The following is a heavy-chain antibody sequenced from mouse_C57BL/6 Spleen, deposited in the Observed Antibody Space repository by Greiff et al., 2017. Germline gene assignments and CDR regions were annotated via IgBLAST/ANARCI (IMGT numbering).Heavy chain of an antibody. Sequence: VQLQQPGAELVKPGASVKLSCKASGYTFTSYWMQWVRQRPGQGLAWIGAIDPSDSYTNYNQKFKGKATLTVDTSSNTAYMQLSSLTSEDSAVYYCARAKEDYWGQGTTLTVSS. CDR1: GYTFTSYW. V-gene: IGHV1-50*01. CDR2: IDPSDSYT. J-gene: IGHJ2*01. CDR3: ARAKEDY.